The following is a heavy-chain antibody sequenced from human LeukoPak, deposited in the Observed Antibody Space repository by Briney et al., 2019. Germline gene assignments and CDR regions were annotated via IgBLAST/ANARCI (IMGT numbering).Heavy chain of an antibody. CDR3: ARGIAAAGIYNY. CDR1: GGSISSGGYY. CDR2: IYHSGST. D-gene: IGHD6-13*01. J-gene: IGHJ4*02. V-gene: IGHV4-30-2*01. Sequence: PSQTLSLTCTVSGGSISSGGYYWSWIRQPPGKGLEWIGYIYHSGSTNYNPSLKSRVTISVDTSKNQFSLKLSSVTAADTAVYYCARGIAAAGIYNYWGQGTLVTVSS.